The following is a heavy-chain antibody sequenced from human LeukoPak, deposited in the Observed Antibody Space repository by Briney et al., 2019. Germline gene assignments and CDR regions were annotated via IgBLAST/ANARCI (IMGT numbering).Heavy chain of an antibody. J-gene: IGHJ5*02. CDR2: ISAYNGNT. CDR1: GYTFTGYY. Sequence: ASVKVSCKASGYTFTGYYMHWVRQAPGQGLEWMGWISAYNGNTNYAQKLQGRVTMTTDTSTSTAYMELRSLRSDDTAVYYCARDRLGNWFDPWGQGTLVTVSS. D-gene: IGHD7-27*01. V-gene: IGHV1-18*04. CDR3: ARDRLGNWFDP.